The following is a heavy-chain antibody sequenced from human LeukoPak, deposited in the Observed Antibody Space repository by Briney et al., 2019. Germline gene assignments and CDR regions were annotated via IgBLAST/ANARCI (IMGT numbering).Heavy chain of an antibody. CDR1: GGSISSGGYY. Sequence: PSETLSLTCTVSGGSISSGGYYWSWIRQHPGRGLEWIGYIYYSGRTYYNPSLKSRVTISADTSKNQFSLTLSSVTAADTAVYYCARARSAAGNFDYWGQGTLVTVSS. CDR3: ARARSAAGNFDY. CDR2: IYYSGRT. V-gene: IGHV4-31*03. J-gene: IGHJ4*02. D-gene: IGHD6-13*01.